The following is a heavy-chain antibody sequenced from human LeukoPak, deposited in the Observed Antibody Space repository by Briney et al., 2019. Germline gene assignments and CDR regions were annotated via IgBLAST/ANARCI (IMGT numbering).Heavy chain of an antibody. Sequence: SETLSLTCTVSGGSISSGDYYWSWIRQPPGEGLEWIAYMYYSGSTYYNPSLKSRVTMSADTSKNQLSLKLSSVTAADTAVYYCARPYYYDSRIDPWGQGILATVSS. CDR2: MYYSGST. CDR3: ARPYYYDSRIDP. J-gene: IGHJ5*02. CDR1: GGSISSGDYY. D-gene: IGHD3-22*01. V-gene: IGHV4-30-4*01.